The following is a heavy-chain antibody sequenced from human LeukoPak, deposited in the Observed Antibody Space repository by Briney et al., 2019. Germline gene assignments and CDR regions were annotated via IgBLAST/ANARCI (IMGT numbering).Heavy chain of an antibody. CDR1: GFTFDDYT. Sequence: GGSLRLSCAASGFTFDDYTTHWVRQAPGKGLEWVSLISWDGGSTYYADSVKGRFTISRDNAKNSLYLQMNSLRAEDTAVYYCARGPTMKMDVWGKGTTVTVSS. V-gene: IGHV3-43*01. D-gene: IGHD3-22*01. CDR3: ARGPTMKMDV. J-gene: IGHJ6*04. CDR2: ISWDGGST.